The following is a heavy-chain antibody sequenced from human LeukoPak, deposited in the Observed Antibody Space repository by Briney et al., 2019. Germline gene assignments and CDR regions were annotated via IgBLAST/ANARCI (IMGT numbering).Heavy chain of an antibody. V-gene: IGHV1-18*01. J-gene: IGHJ3*01. Sequence: ASVKVSCKASGYTFSNFGITWVRQAPGQALEWMGWISPYYDSTAYVQKFQGRVTMTIDTSTNSAYMDLRSLTSDDTAMYYCAKVDPPITVGAPGDAFDLWGQGTMVIVSS. CDR2: ISPYYDST. D-gene: IGHD1-26*01. CDR3: AKVDPPITVGAPGDAFDL. CDR1: GYTFSNFG.